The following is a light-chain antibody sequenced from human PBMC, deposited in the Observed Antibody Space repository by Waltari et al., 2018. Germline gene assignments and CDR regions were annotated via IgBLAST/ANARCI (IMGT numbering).Light chain of an antibody. CDR3: ISYSTSSSLIL. J-gene: IGLJ2*01. CDR1: SSDVGGHDY. CDR2: DVT. Sequence: QSPLSQPASVSGSPGQSITIPCTGASSDVGGHDYVSWYQQHPGKAPKLKIRDVTTRPSAVSNRFSGSKSGNTASLTSSVLQAEDEADYYCISYSTSSSLILFGEGTKVTVL. V-gene: IGLV2-14*03.